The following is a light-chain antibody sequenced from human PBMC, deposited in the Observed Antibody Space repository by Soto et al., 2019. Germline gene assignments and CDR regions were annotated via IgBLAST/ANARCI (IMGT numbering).Light chain of an antibody. J-gene: IGLJ2*01. Sequence: QSVLTQPPSASGTPGQRVTISCSGSSSNIGSNYVYWYQQLPGTAPKLLIYRNNQRPSGVPDRFSGSKSGTSASLAISGLRSEDGADYYCAAWDDSLSGVVFGGGTKLTFL. CDR3: AAWDDSLSGVV. CDR2: RNN. CDR1: SSNIGSNY. V-gene: IGLV1-47*01.